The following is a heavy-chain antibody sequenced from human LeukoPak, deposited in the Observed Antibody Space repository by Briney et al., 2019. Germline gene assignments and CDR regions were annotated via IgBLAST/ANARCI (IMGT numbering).Heavy chain of an antibody. CDR3: ARDTSEFPRVFDY. CDR2: IYYSGST. CDR1: GGSPSTFY. V-gene: IGHV4-59*01. J-gene: IGHJ4*02. Sequence: TLSPTCSLSGGSPSTFYCTWIRQPPGNRLGWVCYIYYSGSTNYNPSLQSRVTISVVTSKNQFSLKLRSVTAADTAVYYCARDTSEFPRVFDYWGQGTLVTVTS. D-gene: IGHD1-14*01.